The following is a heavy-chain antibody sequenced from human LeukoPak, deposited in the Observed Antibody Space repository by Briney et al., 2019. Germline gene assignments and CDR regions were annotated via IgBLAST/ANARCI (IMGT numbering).Heavy chain of an antibody. CDR2: IYYTGST. Sequence: PSETLSVTCTVSGDSISSNIYYWGWFRQPPGKGLEWIGSIYYTGSTYYSASLKGRVTISVDTSKNQFSLKLSSVTAADTAVYFCASLAGYYHYYMDVWGKGTTVTVSS. V-gene: IGHV4-39*07. CDR1: GDSISSNIYY. J-gene: IGHJ6*03. CDR3: ASLAGYYHYYMDV.